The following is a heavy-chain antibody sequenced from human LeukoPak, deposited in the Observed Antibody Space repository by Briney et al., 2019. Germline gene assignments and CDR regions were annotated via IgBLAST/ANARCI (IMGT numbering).Heavy chain of an antibody. D-gene: IGHD3-22*01. V-gene: IGHV4-59*08. CDR3: ARQNYYDSSGYGGYFDY. CDR2: IYYSGST. Sequence: PSETLSLTCTVSGGSISSYYWSWIRQPPGKGLEWIGYIYYSGSTNYNPSLKSRVTISVDTSKNQFSLKLSSVTAADTAVYYCARQNYYDSSGYGGYFDYWGQGTLVTVSS. CDR1: GGSISSYY. J-gene: IGHJ4*02.